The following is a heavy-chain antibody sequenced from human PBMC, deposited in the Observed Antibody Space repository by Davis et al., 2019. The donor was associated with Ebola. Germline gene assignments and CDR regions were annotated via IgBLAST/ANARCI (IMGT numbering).Heavy chain of an antibody. CDR2: FFYSGST. D-gene: IGHD3-10*01. Sequence: PSETLSLTCTVSSGPISSGSHYWTWIRQSPGRGLEWIGHFFYSGSTTYNPSLRSRATISLDTSKNHFSLDLISVTAADTAVYYCAREAPGLWYFDLWGRGTLVTVSS. V-gene: IGHV4-61*03. CDR3: AREAPGLWYFDL. CDR1: SGPISSGSHY. J-gene: IGHJ2*01.